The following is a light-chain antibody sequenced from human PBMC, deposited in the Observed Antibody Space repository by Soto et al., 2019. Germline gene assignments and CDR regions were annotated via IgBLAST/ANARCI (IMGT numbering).Light chain of an antibody. J-gene: IGLJ3*02. CDR2: ANT. Sequence: QSVLTQPPSVSGAPGQRVTVSCTGSSANIGARYDVHWYQQLPGTAPKLLIYANTIRPSGVPDRFSASKSGTSASLAIAGLQAEDEADYYCQSYDSSLSGGVFGGGTKLTVL. CDR3: QSYDSSLSGGV. CDR1: SANIGARYD. V-gene: IGLV1-40*01.